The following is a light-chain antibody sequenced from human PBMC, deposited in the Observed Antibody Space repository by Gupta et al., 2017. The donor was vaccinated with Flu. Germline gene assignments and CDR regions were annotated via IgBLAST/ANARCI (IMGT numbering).Light chain of an antibody. Sequence: SVTISCTGNSSDIGTYNRVSWYQQPPGTAPKVLISGISKRPSGVPDRFSGSRSGNTASLTISGLQAEDEADYYCSLYTGSSTWVFGGGTQLTVL. CDR2: GIS. CDR1: SSDIGTYNR. J-gene: IGLJ3*02. V-gene: IGLV2-18*01. CDR3: SLYTGSSTWV.